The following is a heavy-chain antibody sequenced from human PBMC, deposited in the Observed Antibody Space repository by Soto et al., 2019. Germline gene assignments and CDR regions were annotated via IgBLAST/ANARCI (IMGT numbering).Heavy chain of an antibody. J-gene: IGHJ4*02. CDR1: GYTFTRYA. D-gene: IGHD2-21*02. CDR3: ARERAVSANFFDY. V-gene: IGHV1-3*01. CDR2: INAGSGSS. Sequence: ASVKVSCKASGYTFTRYAIHGVRQAPGQGLEWMGWINAGSGSSRYSQNFQGRVTITRDTSASTAYMELSSLIFEDTGVYYCARERAVSANFFDYWGQGTLVTVSS.